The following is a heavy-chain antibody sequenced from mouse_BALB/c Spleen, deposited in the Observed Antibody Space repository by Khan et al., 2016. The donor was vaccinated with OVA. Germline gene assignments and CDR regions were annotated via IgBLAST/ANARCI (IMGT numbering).Heavy chain of an antibody. V-gene: IGHV3-2*02. D-gene: IGHD2-4*01. Sequence: QLEESGPGLVKPSQSLSLTCTVTGYSITSEYTWNWIRQFPGNILEWMGFISYSGNTRYNPSLKSRISITRDTSKNQFFLQLNSVTSEDTATYYCARKDYYDYDPFPYWGQGTLVTVSA. CDR1: GYSITSEYT. CDR2: ISYSGNT. CDR3: ARKDYYDYDPFPY. J-gene: IGHJ3*01.